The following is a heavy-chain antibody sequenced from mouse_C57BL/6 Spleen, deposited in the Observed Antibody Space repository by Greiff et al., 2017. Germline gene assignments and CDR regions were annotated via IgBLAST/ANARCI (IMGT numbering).Heavy chain of an antibody. CDR1: GFTFSSYA. V-gene: IGHV5-9-1*02. J-gene: IGHJ4*01. Sequence: EVKLMESGEGLVKPGGSLKLSCAASGFTFSSYAMSWVRQTPEKRLEWVAYISSGGDYIYYADTVKGRFTISRDNARNTLYLQMSSLKSEYTAMYYCTRDGDRDYYGSSYHYYAMDYWGQGTSVTVSS. CDR2: ISSGGDYI. CDR3: TRDGDRDYYGSSYHYYAMDY. D-gene: IGHD1-1*01.